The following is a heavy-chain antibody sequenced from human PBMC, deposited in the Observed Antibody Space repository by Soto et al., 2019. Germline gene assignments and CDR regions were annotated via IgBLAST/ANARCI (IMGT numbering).Heavy chain of an antibody. D-gene: IGHD6-13*01. Sequence: SQTLSLTCAISGDSVSSDISIWNWIRQSPSRGLEWLGRTYYRSKWYNDYAVSVKSRIAITPDTSKNQFSLQLNSVTPEDTAVYYWARDRSSSWATWFDPWSQGTLVTVSS. CDR1: GDSVSSDISI. CDR3: ARDRSSSWATWFDP. J-gene: IGHJ5*02. V-gene: IGHV6-1*01. CDR2: TYYRSKWYN.